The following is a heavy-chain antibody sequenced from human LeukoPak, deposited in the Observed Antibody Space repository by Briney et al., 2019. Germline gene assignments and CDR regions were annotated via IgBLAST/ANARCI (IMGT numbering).Heavy chain of an antibody. D-gene: IGHD2-8*01. CDR1: GFTFSSYS. V-gene: IGHV3-21*01. CDR3: ARAQLMGNYFDY. J-gene: IGHJ4*02. Sequence: GGSLRLSCAASGFTFSSYSMNWVPQAPGKGLEWVSSISSSSSYIYYADSVKGRFTISRDNAKSSLYLQMNSLRAEDTAVYYCARAQLMGNYFDYWGQGTLVTVSS. CDR2: ISSSSSYI.